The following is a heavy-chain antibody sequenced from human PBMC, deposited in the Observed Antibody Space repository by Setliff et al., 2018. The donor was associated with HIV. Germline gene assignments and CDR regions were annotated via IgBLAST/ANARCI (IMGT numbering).Heavy chain of an antibody. V-gene: IGHV3-7*04. J-gene: IGHJ3*02. CDR3: ARDPAFGAFDI. Sequence: SGGSLRLSCAASGFTFSSSWMTWVRQAPGRGLEYVAGMNRDGSEKGYADSVKGRFSISRDNAKNPLYLQMSSLRTEDTAVYFCARDPAFGAFDIWGQGTMVTV. D-gene: IGHD3-10*01. CDR2: MNRDGSEK. CDR1: GFTFSSSW.